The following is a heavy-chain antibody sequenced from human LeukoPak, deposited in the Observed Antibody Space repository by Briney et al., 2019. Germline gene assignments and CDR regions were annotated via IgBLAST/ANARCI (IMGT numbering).Heavy chain of an antibody. Sequence: SETLSLTCTVSNDSISSGDYYWNWIRQPPGKGLEWIGYIFHRGGTSYNPSLKSRILFSVDTSKNQFSLKLSSVTAADTAVYYCARHVNYAGAFDIWGQGIMVTVSS. J-gene: IGHJ3*02. CDR1: NDSISSGDYY. D-gene: IGHD4-11*01. CDR3: ARHVNYAGAFDI. CDR2: IFHRGGT. V-gene: IGHV4-30-4*01.